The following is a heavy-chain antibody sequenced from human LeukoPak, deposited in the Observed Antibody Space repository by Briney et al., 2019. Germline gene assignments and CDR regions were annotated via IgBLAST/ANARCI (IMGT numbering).Heavy chain of an antibody. J-gene: IGHJ4*02. V-gene: IGHV5-51*03. Sequence: GESLKISCKGSGYSFTNYWIGWVRQMPGKGLEWMGIIYPGDSDTRYSPSFQGQVSISADKYISTAYLQWSSLKASDTAMYYCASGEYSSSWYYFDYWGQGTLVTVSS. D-gene: IGHD6-13*01. CDR1: GYSFTNYW. CDR2: IYPGDSDT. CDR3: ASGEYSSSWYYFDY.